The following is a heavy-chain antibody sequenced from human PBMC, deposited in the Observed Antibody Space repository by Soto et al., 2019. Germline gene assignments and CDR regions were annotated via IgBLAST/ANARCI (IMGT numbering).Heavy chain of an antibody. CDR1: GFTFSSYS. J-gene: IGHJ6*03. CDR2: ISSSSSTI. V-gene: IGHV3-48*01. CDR3: ARDSGYSYGYPLYYYYYYMDV. D-gene: IGHD5-18*01. Sequence: GGSLRLSCAASGFTFSSYSMNWVRQAPGKGLEWVSYISSSSSTIYYADSVKGRFTISRDNAKNSLYLQMNSLRAEDTAVYYCARDSGYSYGYPLYYYYYYMDVWGKGTTVTVSS.